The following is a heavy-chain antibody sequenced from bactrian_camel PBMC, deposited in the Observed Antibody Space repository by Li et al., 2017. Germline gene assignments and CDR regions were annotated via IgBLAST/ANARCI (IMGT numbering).Heavy chain of an antibody. CDR3: ATVGGPYDYCSGSWCYTGSPY. V-gene: IGHV3-2*01. J-gene: IGHJ4*01. Sequence: HVQLVESGGGLVQPGGSLRLSCAASGFPFDDYSMYWVRQAPGKGLEWVSSIYSDGSNTVYGDSVKDRSTISRDNAKNTVYLQMNSLQSEDTGLYYCATVGGPYDYCSGSWCYTGSPYWGQGTQVTVS. D-gene: IGHD3*01. CDR2: IYSDGSNT. CDR1: GFPFDDYS.